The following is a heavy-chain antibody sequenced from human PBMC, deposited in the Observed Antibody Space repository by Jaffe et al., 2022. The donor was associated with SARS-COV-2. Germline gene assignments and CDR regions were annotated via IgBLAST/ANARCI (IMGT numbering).Heavy chain of an antibody. D-gene: IGHD2-2*01. CDR2: IIPIFGTA. V-gene: IGHV1-69*01. J-gene: IGHJ6*02. CDR1: GGTFSSYA. CDR3: ARADLLYCSSTSCKGMDV. Sequence: QVQLVQSGAEVKKPGSSVKVSCKASGGTFSSYAISWVRQAPGQGLEWMGGIIPIFGTANYAQKFQGRVTITADESTSTAYMELSSLRSEDTAVYYCARADLLYCSSTSCKGMDVWGQGTTVTVSS.